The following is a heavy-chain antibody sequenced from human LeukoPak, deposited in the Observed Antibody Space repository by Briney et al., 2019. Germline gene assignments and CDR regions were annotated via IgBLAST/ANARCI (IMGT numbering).Heavy chain of an antibody. Sequence: SETLSLTCTVSGGSISSYYWSWIRQPAGKGLEWIGRIYTSGSTNYNPSLKSRVTMSVDTSKNQFSLKLSSVTAADTAVYYCARDRGSSGWYYFDYWGEGTLVTVSS. J-gene: IGHJ4*02. CDR2: IYTSGST. V-gene: IGHV4-4*07. D-gene: IGHD6-19*01. CDR3: ARDRGSSGWYYFDY. CDR1: GGSISSYY.